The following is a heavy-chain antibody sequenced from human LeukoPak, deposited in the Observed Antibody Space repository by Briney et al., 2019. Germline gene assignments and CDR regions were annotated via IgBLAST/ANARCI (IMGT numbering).Heavy chain of an antibody. CDR3: ARSWVWGGSENYYYDSSGYFFDY. Sequence: SVKVSCKASGGTFSSYAISWVRQAPGQGLEWMGGIIPIFGTANYAQKFQGRVAVTRDTSASTAYMELSSLRSEDTAVYYCARSWVWGGSENYYYDSSGYFFDYWGQGTLVTVSS. CDR2: IIPIFGTA. D-gene: IGHD3-22*01. CDR1: GGTFSSYA. J-gene: IGHJ4*02. V-gene: IGHV1-69*05.